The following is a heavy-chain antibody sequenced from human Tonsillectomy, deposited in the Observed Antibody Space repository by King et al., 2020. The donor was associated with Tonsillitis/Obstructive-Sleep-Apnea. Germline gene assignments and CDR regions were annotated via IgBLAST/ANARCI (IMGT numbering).Heavy chain of an antibody. CDR2: IFSNDEK. CDR1: GFSLSNARMG. CDR3: ARASYCRSTRCPFDY. Sequence: VTLKESGPVLVKPTETLTLTCTVSGFSLSNARMGVSWIRQPPGKALEWLAHIFSNDEKSYSTSLKSRLTISKDTSRSQVVLTMTNMDPVDTATYYCARASYCRSTRCPFDYWGQGALVTVSS. D-gene: IGHD2-2*01. V-gene: IGHV2-26*01. J-gene: IGHJ4*02.